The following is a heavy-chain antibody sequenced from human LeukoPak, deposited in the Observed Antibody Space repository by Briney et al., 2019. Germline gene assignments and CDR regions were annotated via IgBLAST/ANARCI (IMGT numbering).Heavy chain of an antibody. CDR1: GFTFSSYA. CDR2: ISYDGSNK. D-gene: IGHD5-12*01. V-gene: IGHV3-30-3*01. J-gene: IGHJ4*02. CDR3: AKDRGYDLGPDY. Sequence: PGGSLRLSCAASGFTFSSYAMHWVRQAPGKGLEWVAVISYDGSNKYYADSVKGRFTISRDNSKNTLYLQMNSLRAEDTAVYYCAKDRGYDLGPDYWGQGILVTVSS.